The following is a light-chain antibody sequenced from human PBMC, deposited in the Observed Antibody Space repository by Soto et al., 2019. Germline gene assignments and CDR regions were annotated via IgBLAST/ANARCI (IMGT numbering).Light chain of an antibody. CDR2: GAS. Sequence: EIVMTQSPATLSVSPGERATLSCRASQSVSSNLAWYQQKPGQAPRLLSYGASTRATGIPARLSGSGSGTEFTLTISSLQSEAFAVYYCQQYNNWPPPLTFGGGTKVEIK. CDR1: QSVSSN. V-gene: IGKV3-15*01. CDR3: QQYNNWPPPLT. J-gene: IGKJ4*01.